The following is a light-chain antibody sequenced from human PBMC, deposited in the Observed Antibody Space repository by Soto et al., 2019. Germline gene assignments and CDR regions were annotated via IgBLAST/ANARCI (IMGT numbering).Light chain of an antibody. J-gene: IGLJ1*01. CDR3: YSYAGSNLPV. CDR2: EVS. CDR1: SSDLGGYNY. V-gene: IGLV2-8*01. Sequence: QSVLTQPPSASGSPGQSVTISCTGTSSDLGGYNYVSWYQQHPGKAPKFMIYEVSKRPSGVPDRFSGSKSGNTASLTVSGLQAEDESDYYCYSYAGSNLPVFGPGTKLTVL.